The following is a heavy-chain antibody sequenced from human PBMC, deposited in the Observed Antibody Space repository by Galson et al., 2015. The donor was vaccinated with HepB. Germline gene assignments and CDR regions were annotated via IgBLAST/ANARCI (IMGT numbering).Heavy chain of an antibody. CDR1: GGTFSSYA. J-gene: IGHJ5*02. CDR2: IIPIFGTA. Sequence: SVKVSCKASGGTFSSYAISWVRQAPGQGLEWMGGIIPIFGTANYAQKFQGRVTITADESTSTAYMELSSLRSEDTAVYYCARATYYYGSGSFNWFDPWGQGTLVTVSS. CDR3: ARATYYYGSGSFNWFDP. V-gene: IGHV1-69*13. D-gene: IGHD3-10*01.